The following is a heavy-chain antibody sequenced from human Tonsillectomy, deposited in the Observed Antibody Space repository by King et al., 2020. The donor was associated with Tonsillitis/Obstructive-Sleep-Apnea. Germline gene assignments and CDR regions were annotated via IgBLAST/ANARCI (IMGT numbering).Heavy chain of an antibody. D-gene: IGHD3-10*01. CDR2: IDPSDSYT. CDR1: GYSFTNSW. CDR3: SRLQHSINWLGGGLYV. V-gene: IGHV5-10-1*03. J-gene: IGHJ6*02. Sequence: VQLVESGAEVKKPGESLRISCQGSGYSFTNSWINWVRQMPGKGLEWMGRIDPSDSYTNYNPSFQGHVTISADKSISTAYLQGSSLKASDTAMYYCSRLQHSINWLGGGLYVWGHGATVTVSS.